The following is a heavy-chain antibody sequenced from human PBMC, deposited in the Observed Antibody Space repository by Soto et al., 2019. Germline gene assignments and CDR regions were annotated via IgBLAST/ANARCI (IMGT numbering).Heavy chain of an antibody. CDR1: GLTFSNYA. D-gene: IGHD1-7*01. V-gene: IGHV3-23*01. J-gene: IGHJ4*02. Sequence: EVRLLESGGGLVKPGGSLRLSCATSGLTFSNYAMSWVRQAPGGGLEWVSSMSGSSSTTYYADSVRGRFTRSRDRSKNTLYLQMSSLRAEDTALYYCAKNQERELPRVIDFWGQGTLVTVSS. CDR3: AKNQERELPRVIDF. CDR2: MSGSSSTT.